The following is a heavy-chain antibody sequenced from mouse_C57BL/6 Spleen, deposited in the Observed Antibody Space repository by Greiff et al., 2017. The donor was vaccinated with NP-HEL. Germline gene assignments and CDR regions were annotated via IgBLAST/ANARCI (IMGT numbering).Heavy chain of an antibody. CDR3: ARDGYWYFDV. CDR2: ISSGSSTI. D-gene: IGHD2-3*01. CDR1: GFTFSDYG. J-gene: IGHJ1*03. Sequence: EVQLVESGGGLVKPGGSLKLSCAASGFTFSDYGMHWVRQAPETGLEWVAYISSGSSTIYYADTVKGRFTISRDNAKNTLFLQMTSLRSEDTAMYYCARDGYWYFDVWGTGTTVTVSS. V-gene: IGHV5-17*01.